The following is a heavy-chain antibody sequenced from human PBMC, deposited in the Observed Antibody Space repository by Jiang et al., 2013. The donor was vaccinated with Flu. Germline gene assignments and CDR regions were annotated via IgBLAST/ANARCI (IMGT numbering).Heavy chain of an antibody. V-gene: IGHV1-8*01. Sequence: GAEVKKPGASVKVSCKASGYTFTSYDINWVRQATGQGLEWMGWMNPNSGNTGYAQKFQGRVTMTRNTSISTAYMELSSLRSEDTAVYYCARGRSSGWYGTTETDYWGQGTLVTVSS. D-gene: IGHD6-19*01. J-gene: IGHJ4*02. CDR3: ARGRSSGWYGTTETDY. CDR2: MNPNSGNT. CDR1: GYTFTSYD.